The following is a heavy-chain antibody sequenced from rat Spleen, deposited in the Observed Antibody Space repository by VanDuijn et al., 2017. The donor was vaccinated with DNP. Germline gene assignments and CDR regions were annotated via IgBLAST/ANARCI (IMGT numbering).Heavy chain of an antibody. D-gene: IGHD1-7*01. V-gene: IGHV3-1*01. CDR2: ISYSGGT. Sequence: EVQFQESGPGLVKSSQSLSLTCSVTGYSITSNYWAWIRKFPGNKMEWMGYISYSGGTSYNPSLKSRISITRDTSKNQFFLQLNSVTTEDTATYYCARSYLWAQNLYFDYWGQGVMVTVSS. CDR1: GYSITSNY. CDR3: ARSYLWAQNLYFDY. J-gene: IGHJ2*01.